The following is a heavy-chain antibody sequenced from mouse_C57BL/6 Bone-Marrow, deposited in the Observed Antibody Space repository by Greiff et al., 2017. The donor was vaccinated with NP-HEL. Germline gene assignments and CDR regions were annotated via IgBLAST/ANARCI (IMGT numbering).Heavy chain of an antibody. V-gene: IGHV1-64*01. CDR1: GYTFTSYW. D-gene: IGHD3-3*01. J-gene: IGHJ2*01. CDR2: IHPNSGST. CDR3: ARGTLGVDY. Sequence: QVQLQQSGAELVKPGASVKLSCKASGYTFTSYWMHWVKQRPGQGLEWIGMIHPNSGSTNYKEKFKSKATLTVDKSSSTAYMQLSSLTSEDSAVYYCARGTLGVDYWGQGTTLTVSS.